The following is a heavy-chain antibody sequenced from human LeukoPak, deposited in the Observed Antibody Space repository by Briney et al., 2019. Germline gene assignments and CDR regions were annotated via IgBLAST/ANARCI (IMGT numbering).Heavy chain of an antibody. J-gene: IGHJ4*02. V-gene: IGHV4-39*07. CDR2: IYYSGST. CDR3: ARLGDSGYDVDY. CDR1: GGSISSSSYY. Sequence: SETLSLTCTVSGGSISSSSYYWGWIRQPPGKGLEWIGSIYYSGSTYYNPSLKSRVTISVDTSKNQFSLKLSSVTAADTAVYYCARLGDSGYDVDYWGQGTLVTASS. D-gene: IGHD5-12*01.